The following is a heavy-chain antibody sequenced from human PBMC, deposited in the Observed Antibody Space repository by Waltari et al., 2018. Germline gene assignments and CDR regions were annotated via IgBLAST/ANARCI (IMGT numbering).Heavy chain of an antibody. CDR2: VLSTGKT. CDR1: GDSVTSPNW. D-gene: IGHD2-15*01. CDR3: ARDRGRGLYLDA. Sequence: QLQLQESGPGLVKPSGTLSLSCAVSGDSVTSPNWWSWVRQSPQRGREWIGQVLSTGKTNYSPSCASRVTMSLDASNNQCSLKVTSATAADTAVYYCARDRGRGLYLDAWGPGTLVTVSP. J-gene: IGHJ5*02. V-gene: IGHV4-4*02.